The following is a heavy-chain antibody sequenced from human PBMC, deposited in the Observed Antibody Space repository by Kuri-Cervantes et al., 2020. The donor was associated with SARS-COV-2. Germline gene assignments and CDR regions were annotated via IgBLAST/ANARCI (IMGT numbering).Heavy chain of an antibody. D-gene: IGHD1-14*01. CDR1: GFTFSSYA. CDR2: INNSGST. Sequence: GSLRLSCAASGFTFSSYAMSWVRQAPGKGLEWIGEINNSGSTNYNPSLKSRVTISVDTSKNQSSLKLSAVTAADTAVYYCARGLFQNHDSPEEYFRPWGQGTLVTVSS. V-gene: IGHV4-34*01. J-gene: IGHJ1*01. CDR3: ARGLFQNHDSPEEYFRP.